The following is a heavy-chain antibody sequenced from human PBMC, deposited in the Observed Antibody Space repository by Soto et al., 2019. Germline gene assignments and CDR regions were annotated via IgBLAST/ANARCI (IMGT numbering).Heavy chain of an antibody. J-gene: IGHJ5*02. CDR3: AKAQGACSTTSCYP. Sequence: GGSLRLSCAASGFTFSSYSMSWVRQAPGKGLEWVSAISGSGGSTYYADSVKGRFTISRDNSKNTLYLQMNSLRAEDTAVYYCAKAQGACSTTSCYPCGQGTLVTVSS. V-gene: IGHV3-23*01. CDR2: ISGSGGST. CDR1: GFTFSSYS. D-gene: IGHD2-2*01.